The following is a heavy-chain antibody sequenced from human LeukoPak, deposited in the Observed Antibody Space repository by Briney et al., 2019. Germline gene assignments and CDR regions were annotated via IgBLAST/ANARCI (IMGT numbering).Heavy chain of an antibody. V-gene: IGHV5-10-1*01. D-gene: IGHD1-26*01. J-gene: IGHJ5*02. CDR2: IDPSDSYT. CDR3: YAGSGSYYDSSWFDP. Sequence: GESLKISCKGSGYSFTSYWISWVRQMPGKGLEWMGRIDPSDSYTNYSPSFQGHVTISADKSISTAYLQWSSLKASDTAMYYCYAGSGSYYDSSWFDPWAREPWSPSPQ. CDR1: GYSFTSYW.